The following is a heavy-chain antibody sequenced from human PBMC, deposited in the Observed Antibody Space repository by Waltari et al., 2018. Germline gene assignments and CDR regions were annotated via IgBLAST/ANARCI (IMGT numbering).Heavy chain of an antibody. D-gene: IGHD2-21*02. CDR1: GGSISSSNW. V-gene: IGHV4-4*02. J-gene: IGHJ4*02. CDR3: ARVGGDYYSALDY. Sequence: QVQLQESGPGLVKPSGTLSLTCAVSGGSISSSNWCSWVRQPPRKGLEWIGEIYHSGSTSYNPSLKLRVTISVDKSKTQFSLQLSSVTASDTAVYYCARVGGDYYSALDYWGQGTLVTVSS. CDR2: IYHSGST.